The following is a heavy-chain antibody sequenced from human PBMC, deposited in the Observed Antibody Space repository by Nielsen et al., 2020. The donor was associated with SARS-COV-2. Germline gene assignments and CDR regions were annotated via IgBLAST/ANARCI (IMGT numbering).Heavy chain of an antibody. D-gene: IGHD3-16*02. CDR1: GFTFSSYG. CDR2: ISYDGSNK. Sequence: GESLKISYAASGFTFSSYGMHWVRQAPGKGLEWVAVISYDGSNKHYTDSVKGRFTISRDNSKNTLYLQMNSLRAEDTAVYYCAKDSDRSPVYYLDYWGQGTLVTVSS. V-gene: IGHV3-30*18. CDR3: AKDSDRSPVYYLDY. J-gene: IGHJ4*02.